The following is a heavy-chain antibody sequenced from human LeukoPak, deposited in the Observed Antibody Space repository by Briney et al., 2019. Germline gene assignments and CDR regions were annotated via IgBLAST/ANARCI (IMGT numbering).Heavy chain of an antibody. CDR2: ISLNSGTI. CDR3: AKGIQAGYSYGMDV. Sequence: GGSLRLSCAASGFAFNNYAMNWVRQAPGKGLEWVSGISLNSGTIGYADSVKGRFTISRDNAKNFLYLQMNSLRGEDTALYYCAKGIQAGYSYGMDVWGQGTTVTVSS. CDR1: GFAFNNYA. D-gene: IGHD5-18*01. V-gene: IGHV3-9*01. J-gene: IGHJ6*02.